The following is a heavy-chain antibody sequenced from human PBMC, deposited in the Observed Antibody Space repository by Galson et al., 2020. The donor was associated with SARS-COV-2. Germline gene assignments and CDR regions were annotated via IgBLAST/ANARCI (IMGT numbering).Heavy chain of an antibody. J-gene: IGHJ6*03. Sequence: GGSLRLSCAASGFTFSSYSMNWVRQAPGKGLEWVSYISSSSSTIYYADSVKGRFTISRDNAKNSLYLQMNSLRAEDPALYYCARGEYHRTGYYYYYYMDVWGKGPTVTISS. V-gene: IGHV3-48*01. CDR3: ARGEYHRTGYYYYYYMDV. CDR2: ISSSSSTI. D-gene: IGHD3-10*01. CDR1: GFTFSSYS.